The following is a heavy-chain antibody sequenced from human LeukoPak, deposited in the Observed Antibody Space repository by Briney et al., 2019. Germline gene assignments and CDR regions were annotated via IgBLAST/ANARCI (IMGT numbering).Heavy chain of an antibody. V-gene: IGHV3-21*01. CDR3: AREGAWYVSGSYSGYFYGMDV. CDR2: ISSSGGYI. Sequence: GGSLRLSCAASGFTFSSFGMNWVRQAPGKGLDWVSSISSSGGYIYYADSVKGRFTISRDNAKNSLYLQMDSLRAEDTAVYYCAREGAWYVSGSYSGYFYGMDVWGQGTTVTVSS. D-gene: IGHD3-10*01. CDR1: GFTFSSFG. J-gene: IGHJ6*02.